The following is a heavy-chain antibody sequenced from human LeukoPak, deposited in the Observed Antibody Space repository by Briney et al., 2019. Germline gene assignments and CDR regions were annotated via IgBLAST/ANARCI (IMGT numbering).Heavy chain of an antibody. CDR2: IGSSPSII. D-gene: IGHD5-12*01. V-gene: IGHV3-48*01. CDR1: GFTFSTYS. CDR3: ARGVASYEPPTYNWFDP. Sequence: PGGSLRLSCAASGFTFSTYSMNWVRQAPGKGLEWISYIGSSPSIIYYSDSVRGRFTISRDNVKNSLFLQMNSLRAEDTAVYYCARGVASYEPPTYNWFDPWGQGTLVTVSS. J-gene: IGHJ5*02.